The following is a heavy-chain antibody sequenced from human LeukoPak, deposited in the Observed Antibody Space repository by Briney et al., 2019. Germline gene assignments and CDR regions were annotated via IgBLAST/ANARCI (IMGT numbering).Heavy chain of an antibody. CDR2: IYSGGST. CDR3: ARDSGYDSNFDY. Sequence: PGGSLRLSCAASGLTVSSNYMNWVRQAPGKGLEWVSVIYSGGSTDYADSVKGRFTISRDKSKNTVYLQMNSLRAEDTAVHYCARDSGYDSNFDYWGQGTLVTVSS. CDR1: GLTVSSNY. D-gene: IGHD5-12*01. V-gene: IGHV3-66*01. J-gene: IGHJ4*02.